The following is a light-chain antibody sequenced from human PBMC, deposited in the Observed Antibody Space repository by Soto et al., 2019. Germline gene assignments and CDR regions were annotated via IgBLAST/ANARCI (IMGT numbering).Light chain of an antibody. CDR3: QQHSSSLT. CDR2: GSS. V-gene: IGKV3-20*01. Sequence: EIVLTQSPGTLSLSPGERATLSCRASQSVSSSYLAWYQQQPGPAPRLLIYGSSSKATGIPDRFSGSGSGTDFTLTISRLEPEDFAVYYCQQHSSSLTFGGGTKVEIK. J-gene: IGKJ4*01. CDR1: QSVSSSY.